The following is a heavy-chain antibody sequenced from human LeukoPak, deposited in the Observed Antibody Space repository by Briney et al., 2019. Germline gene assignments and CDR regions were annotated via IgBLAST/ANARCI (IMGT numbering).Heavy chain of an antibody. CDR1: GFTFDDYA. Sequence: PGGSLRLSCAASGFTFDDYAMHWVRQAPGKGLEWVAVISYDGSNKYYADSVKGRFTISRDNSKNTLYLQMNSLRAEDTAVYYCARDRVIFGVVGSFDYWGQGTLVTVSS. CDR3: ARDRVIFGVVGSFDY. V-gene: IGHV3-30-3*01. D-gene: IGHD3-3*01. CDR2: ISYDGSNK. J-gene: IGHJ4*02.